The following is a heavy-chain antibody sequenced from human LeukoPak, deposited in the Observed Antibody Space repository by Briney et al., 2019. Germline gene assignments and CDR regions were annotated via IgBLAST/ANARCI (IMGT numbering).Heavy chain of an antibody. V-gene: IGHV4-4*07. CDR1: GGSISSYY. CDR3: WKNKAAIAARYYYYYYFVDV. CDR2: VDTSGIT. J-gene: IGHJ6*04. D-gene: IGHD6-13*01. Sequence: SETLSLTCTVSGGSISSYYWSWVRQPAGKGLQWIGRVDTSGITNYNPSLKSRVPVSINTSKNQFALKLTSVTAADTAGYYLWKNKAAIAARYYYYYYFVDVWGTGTMVTISS.